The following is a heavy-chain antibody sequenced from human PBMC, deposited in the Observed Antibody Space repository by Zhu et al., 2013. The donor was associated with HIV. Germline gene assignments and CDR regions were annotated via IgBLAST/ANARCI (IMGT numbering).Heavy chain of an antibody. J-gene: IGHJ3*02. Sequence: QVHLVQSGAEVKKPGASVKVSCKASGYTFTSYAMHWVRQAPGQRLEWMGWINAGNGNTKYSQKFQGRVTITRDTSASTAYMELSSLRSEDTAVYYCARDGYTYCGGDCLYSDAFDIWGQGTMVTSXQ. CDR1: GYTFTSYA. D-gene: IGHD2-21*02. CDR3: ARDGYTYCGGDCLYSDAFDI. CDR2: INAGNGNT. V-gene: IGHV1-3*01.